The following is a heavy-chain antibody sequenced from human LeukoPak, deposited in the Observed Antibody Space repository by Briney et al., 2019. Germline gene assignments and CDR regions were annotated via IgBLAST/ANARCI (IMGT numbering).Heavy chain of an antibody. CDR3: ARGKTYYYGSGTGLAFDI. J-gene: IGHJ3*02. Sequence: PSETLSLTCTVSGYSITSGYYWGWIRQPAGKGLEWIGRIYTSGSTNYNPSLKSRVTMSVDTSKNQFSLKLSSVTAADTAVYYCARGKTYYYGSGTGLAFDIWGQGTMVTVSS. D-gene: IGHD3-10*01. CDR2: IYTSGST. V-gene: IGHV4-4*07. CDR1: GYSITSGYY.